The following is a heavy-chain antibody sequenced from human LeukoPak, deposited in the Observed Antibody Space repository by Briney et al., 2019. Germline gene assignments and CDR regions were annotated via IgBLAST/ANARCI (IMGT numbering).Heavy chain of an antibody. CDR1: GFTFSSYA. D-gene: IGHD4-17*01. CDR2: ISYDGSNK. J-gene: IGHJ5*02. Sequence: GGSLRLSCAASGFTFSSYAMHWVRQAPGKGLEWVAVISYDGSNKYYADSVKGRFTISRDNSKNTLYLQINSLRAEDTAVYYCARDRGYGDYDFEEYNWFDPWGQGTLVTVSS. CDR3: ARDRGYGDYDFEEYNWFDP. V-gene: IGHV3-30-3*01.